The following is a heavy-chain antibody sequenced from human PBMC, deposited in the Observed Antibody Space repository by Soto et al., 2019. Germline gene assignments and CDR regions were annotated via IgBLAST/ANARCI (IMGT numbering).Heavy chain of an antibody. V-gene: IGHV3-15*05. J-gene: IGHJ4*02. CDR2: IKSKTDGGTT. CDR3: TWKGGSWHY. CDR1: GFTFSGAW. Sequence: PGGSLRLSCAGSGFTFSGAWMSWVRQAPGKGLEWVGHIKSKTDGGTTDYAAPVKGRLTISRDDSKDTVYLEMSSLKTEDTGMYYCTWKGGSWHYWGQGTLVTVSS. D-gene: IGHD6-13*01.